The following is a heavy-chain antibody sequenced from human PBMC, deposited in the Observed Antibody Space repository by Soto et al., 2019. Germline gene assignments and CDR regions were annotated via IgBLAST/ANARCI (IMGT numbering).Heavy chain of an antibody. CDR2: IYYSGST. J-gene: IGHJ4*02. D-gene: IGHD4-17*01. CDR3: ARARYGDYVLDY. Sequence: SETLSLTCTVSGGSISSYYWSWIRQPPGKGLEWIGYIYYSGSTNYNPSLKSRVTISVDTSKNQFSLKLSSVTAADTAVYYCARARYGDYVLDYWGQGTLVTVS. CDR1: GGSISSYY. V-gene: IGHV4-59*01.